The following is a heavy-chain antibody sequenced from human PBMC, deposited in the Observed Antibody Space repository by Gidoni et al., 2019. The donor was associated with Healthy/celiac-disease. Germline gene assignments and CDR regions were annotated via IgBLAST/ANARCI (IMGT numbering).Heavy chain of an antibody. CDR3: ARDLGDYGDPYDAFDI. CDR1: GFTFSSYW. D-gene: IGHD4-17*01. V-gene: IGHV3-7*01. CDR2: IKQDGSEK. J-gene: IGHJ3*02. Sequence: EVQLVESGGGLVQPGWSLRLSCAASGFTFSSYWMSWVRQAPGKGLEWVATIKQDGSEKYYVDSVKGRFTIARDNAKNSLYLQMNSLRAEDTAVYYCARDLGDYGDPYDAFDIWGQGTMVTVSS.